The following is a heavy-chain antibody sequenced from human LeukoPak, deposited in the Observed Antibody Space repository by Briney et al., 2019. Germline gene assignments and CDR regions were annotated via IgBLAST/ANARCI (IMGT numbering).Heavy chain of an antibody. J-gene: IGHJ4*02. CDR1: GYTFTAAYN. CDR3: ARDPRGTYDY. Sequence: ASVKVSCKASGYTFTAAYNIHWLRQAPGQGPEFMGWINPSSGDTRYAQKFQGRVTVTRDTIISTAYVELSSLTSDDTAVYYCARDPRGTYDYWGQGTLVTVSS. D-gene: IGHD5-12*01. CDR2: INPSSGDT. V-gene: IGHV1-2*02.